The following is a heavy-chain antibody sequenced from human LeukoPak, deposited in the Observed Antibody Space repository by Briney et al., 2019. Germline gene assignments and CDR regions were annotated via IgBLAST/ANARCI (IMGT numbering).Heavy chain of an antibody. J-gene: IGHJ5*02. CDR3: ASTVTTAGWFDP. CDR2: IYYSGST. Sequence: SETLSLTCTVSGCSISSGDYYWSWIRQPPGKGLEWIGYIYYSGSTYYNPSLKSRVTISVDTSKNQFSLKLSSVTAADTAVYYCASTVTTAGWFDPWGQGTLVTVSS. CDR1: GCSISSGDYY. V-gene: IGHV4-30-4*01. D-gene: IGHD4-17*01.